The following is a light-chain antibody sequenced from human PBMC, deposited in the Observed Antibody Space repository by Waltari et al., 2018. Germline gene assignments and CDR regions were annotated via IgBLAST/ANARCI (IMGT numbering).Light chain of an antibody. Sequence: QSALTQPASVSGSPGQSITVSCTGSSSDIGTYNLVSWFQQHPGKAPTLLIYDVIRRPSGVSNRFSGSKSGNTASLTVSGLQPEDEADYYCCSHSVHRSLLFGGGTKVTVL. J-gene: IGLJ2*01. CDR1: SSDIGTYNL. CDR2: DVI. CDR3: CSHSVHRSLL. V-gene: IGLV2-23*02.